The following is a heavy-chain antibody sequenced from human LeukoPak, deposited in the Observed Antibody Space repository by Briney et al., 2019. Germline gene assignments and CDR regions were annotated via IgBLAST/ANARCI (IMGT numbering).Heavy chain of an antibody. CDR3: AKDNYYDSSGLFDY. V-gene: IGHV3-9*01. CDR2: ISWNSGSI. CDR1: GFTFDDYA. D-gene: IGHD3-22*01. J-gene: IGHJ4*02. Sequence: GGSLRLSCAASGFTFDDYAMHWVRQAPGKGLERVSGISWNSGSIGYADSVKGRFTISRDNAKNSLYLQMNSLRAEDTALYYCAKDNYYDSSGLFDYWGQGTLVTVSS.